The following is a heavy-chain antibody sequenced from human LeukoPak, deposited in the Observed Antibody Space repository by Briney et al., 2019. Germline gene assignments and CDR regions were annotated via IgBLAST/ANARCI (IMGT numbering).Heavy chain of an antibody. D-gene: IGHD6-19*01. CDR1: GGSISSSSYY. Sequence: SETLSLTCTVSGGSISSSSYYWGWIRQPPGTGLEWIGSIYYSGSTYYNPSLKSRVTISVDTSKNQFSLKLSSVTAADTAVYYCAREASIAVAGTVDYWGQGTLVTVSS. CDR3: AREASIAVAGTVDY. J-gene: IGHJ4*02. CDR2: IYYSGST. V-gene: IGHV4-39*07.